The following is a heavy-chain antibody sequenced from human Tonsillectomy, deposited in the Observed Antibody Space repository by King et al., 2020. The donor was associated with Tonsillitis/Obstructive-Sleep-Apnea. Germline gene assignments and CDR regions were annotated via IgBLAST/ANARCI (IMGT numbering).Heavy chain of an antibody. Sequence: VQLVQSGAEVKKPGSSVKVSCKASGGTFSSYAINWVRQAPGQGLEWLGGISPIFGTVNYAQSFQGRVTITADESTSTAYMELRSLRSEDTAVYYLARGAGYCSSSSCLNWFDSWGQGTLVTVSS. CDR2: ISPIFGTV. D-gene: IGHD2-2*01. CDR1: GGTFSSYA. CDR3: ARGAGYCSSSSCLNWFDS. V-gene: IGHV1-69*12. J-gene: IGHJ5*01.